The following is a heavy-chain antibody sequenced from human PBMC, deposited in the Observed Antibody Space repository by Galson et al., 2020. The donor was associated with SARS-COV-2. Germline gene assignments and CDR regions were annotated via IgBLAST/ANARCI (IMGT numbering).Heavy chain of an antibody. CDR3: AKDSEDGGSYGDACDI. J-gene: IGHJ3*02. D-gene: IGHD1-26*01. CDR1: GFTFSSYA. CDR2: ISGSGGST. Sequence: TGGSLRLSCAASGFTFSSYAMSWVRQAPGKGLEWVSAISGSGGSTYYADSVKGRFTISRDNSKNTLYLQMNSLRAEDTAVYYCAKDSEDGGSYGDACDIWGQGTMVTVSS. V-gene: IGHV3-23*01.